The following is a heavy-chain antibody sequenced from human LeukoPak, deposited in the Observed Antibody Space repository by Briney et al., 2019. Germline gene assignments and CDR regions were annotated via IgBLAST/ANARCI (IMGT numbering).Heavy chain of an antibody. CDR2: IYHSGST. D-gene: IGHD2-15*01. CDR1: GYSISSGYY. Sequence: NPSETLSLTCTVSGYSISSGYYWGWIRQPPGKGLEWIGSIYHSGSTYYNPSLKSRVILSVDTSKNQFSLKLSSVTAADTAVYYCAKNGTPGRVLLAATRYNWFDPWGQGTLVTVSS. CDR3: AKNGTPGRVLLAATRYNWFDP. J-gene: IGHJ5*02. V-gene: IGHV4-38-2*02.